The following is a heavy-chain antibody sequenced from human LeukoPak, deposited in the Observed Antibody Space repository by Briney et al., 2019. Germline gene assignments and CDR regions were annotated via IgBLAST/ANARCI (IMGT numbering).Heavy chain of an antibody. CDR2: LSGSGGRT. J-gene: IGHJ4*02. Sequence: GGSLRLSCAASGFTFSSHAMSWVRQAPGKGLEWVSALSGSGGRTYYADSLKGRFTISRDNSKNTLYLEMSSLRAEDTAIYYCAKDRVGAILYFDYWGQGSLVTVSS. CDR1: GFTFSSHA. V-gene: IGHV3-23*01. D-gene: IGHD1-26*01. CDR3: AKDRVGAILYFDY.